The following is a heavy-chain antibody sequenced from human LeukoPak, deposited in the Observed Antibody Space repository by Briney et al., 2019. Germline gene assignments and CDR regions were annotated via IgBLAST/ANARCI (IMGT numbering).Heavy chain of an antibody. CDR3: ARDYGGSSPFDY. Sequence: GGSLRLSCAASGFTFSSYEMHWVRQPPGKGLEWVSYISSSDSTIYYADSVRGRFTISRDNAKNSLYLQMNSLRAEDTAVYYCARDYGGSSPFDYWGQGTLVTVSS. V-gene: IGHV3-48*03. J-gene: IGHJ4*02. CDR1: GFTFSSYE. CDR2: ISSSDSTI. D-gene: IGHD4-23*01.